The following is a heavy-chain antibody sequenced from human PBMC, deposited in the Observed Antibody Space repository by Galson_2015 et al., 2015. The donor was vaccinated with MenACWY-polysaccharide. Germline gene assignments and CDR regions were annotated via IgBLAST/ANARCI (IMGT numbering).Heavy chain of an antibody. J-gene: IGHJ4*02. Sequence: SLRLSCAASGFTFSSSWMTRVRQAPGKGLEWVAKIKEDGSKVYYVDSVKGRFTISRDNAKNLLYLQMNSLRAEDTAVYYCARYGNLGYWGQGTQVTVSS. CDR1: GFTFSSSW. D-gene: IGHD1-14*01. CDR3: ARYGNLGY. V-gene: IGHV3-7*01. CDR2: IKEDGSKV.